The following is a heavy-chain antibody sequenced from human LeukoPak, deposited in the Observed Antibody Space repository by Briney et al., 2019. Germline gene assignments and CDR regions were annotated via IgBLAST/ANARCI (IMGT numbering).Heavy chain of an antibody. CDR1: GFTFSSQG. J-gene: IGHJ4*02. CDR2: ITGSGSIT. Sequence: GVSLRLSCAASGFTFSSQGMSWVRQAPGKGLEWVSAITGSGSITYYSDSVKGRFTISRDNSKNTVYLQLNSLRVEDTAVYYCAKMQGYFDYWGQGTLVTVSS. V-gene: IGHV3-23*01. CDR3: AKMQGYFDY.